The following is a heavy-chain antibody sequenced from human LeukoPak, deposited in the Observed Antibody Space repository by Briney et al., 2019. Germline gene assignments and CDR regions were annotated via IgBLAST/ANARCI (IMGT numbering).Heavy chain of an antibody. J-gene: IGHJ6*03. V-gene: IGHV4-34*01. CDR1: GGSFSGYY. CDR3: ARGGGPAGYYMDV. Sequence: SETLSLTCAAYGGSFSGYYWSWIRQPPGKGLEWIGEINHSGSTNYNPSLKSRVTISVDTSKNQFSLKLSSVTAADTAVYYCARGGGPAGYYMDVWDKGTTVTVSS. CDR2: INHSGST. D-gene: IGHD3-16*01.